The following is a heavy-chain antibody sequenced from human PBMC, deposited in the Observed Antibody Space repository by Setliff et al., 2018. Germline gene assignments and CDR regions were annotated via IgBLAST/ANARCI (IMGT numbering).Heavy chain of an antibody. CDR3: ARERYFDWFFEY. CDR2: IHASGSP. CDR1: GGSISSGSYY. D-gene: IGHD3-9*01. V-gene: IGHV4-61*02. J-gene: IGHJ4*01. Sequence: SETLSLTCAVSGGSISSGSYYWAWIRQPAGKGLEWIGRIHASGSPSYNPSLETRVTISLDTSTNQFSLKLSSVTAADTAVYYCARERYFDWFFEYWGRGTLVTVSS.